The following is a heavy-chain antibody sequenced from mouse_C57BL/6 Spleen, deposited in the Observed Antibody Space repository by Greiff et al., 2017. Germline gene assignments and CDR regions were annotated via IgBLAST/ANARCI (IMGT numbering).Heavy chain of an antibody. D-gene: IGHD1-1*01. CDR2: IYPSDSET. CDR3: ARGDYYGSIYYAMDY. J-gene: IGHJ4*01. Sequence: VQLQQPGAELVRPGSSVKLSCKASGYTFTSYWMDWVKQRPGQGLEWIGNIYPSDSETHYNQKFKDKATLTVDKSSSTAYMQLSSLTSEDSAVYYCARGDYYGSIYYAMDYWGQGTSVTVSS. V-gene: IGHV1-61*01. CDR1: GYTFTSYW.